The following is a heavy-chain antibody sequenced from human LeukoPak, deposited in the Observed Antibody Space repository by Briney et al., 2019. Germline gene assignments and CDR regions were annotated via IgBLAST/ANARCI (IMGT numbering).Heavy chain of an antibody. V-gene: IGHV3-66*01. CDR1: GFTVSTNY. CDR2: IYSGGST. Sequence: PGGSLRLSCGASGFTVSTNYMSWVRQAPGKGLECLSIIYSGGSTYYADSVKGRFTISRDNSKNTLYLQMNSLRAEDTAVYYCASYRYGSSFAFDIWGQGTMVTVSS. CDR3: ASYRYGSSFAFDI. D-gene: IGHD6-6*01. J-gene: IGHJ3*02.